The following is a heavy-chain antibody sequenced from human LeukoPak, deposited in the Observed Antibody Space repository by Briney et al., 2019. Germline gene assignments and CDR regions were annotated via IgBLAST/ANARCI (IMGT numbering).Heavy chain of an antibody. Sequence: ASVKVSCKASGYTFTSYDINWVRQATGQGPEWMGWISASNGNTNYAQKLHGRVTMTTDTSTNTVYMELRSLRFDDTAVYYCARDLAGVVGVTAWFDPWGQGTLVTVSS. V-gene: IGHV1-18*01. CDR2: ISASNGNT. J-gene: IGHJ5*02. CDR1: GYTFTSYD. CDR3: ARDLAGVVGVTAWFDP. D-gene: IGHD1-26*01.